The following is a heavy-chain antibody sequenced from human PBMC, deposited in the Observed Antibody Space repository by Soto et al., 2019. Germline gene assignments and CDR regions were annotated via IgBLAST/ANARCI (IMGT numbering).Heavy chain of an antibody. J-gene: IGHJ4*02. CDR1: GYTFTSYD. D-gene: IGHD1-26*01. CDR2: VNPNGGAT. Sequence: ASVKVSCKASGYTFTSYDVHWVRQAPGQGLEWMGRVNPNGGATDYAQKFHDRVTMSSDTDTMSVSMALSNLKSDDTAICYCARAKIGSYYGHFDYWGQGSLVTVSS. CDR3: ARAKIGSYYGHFDY. V-gene: IGHV1-46*01.